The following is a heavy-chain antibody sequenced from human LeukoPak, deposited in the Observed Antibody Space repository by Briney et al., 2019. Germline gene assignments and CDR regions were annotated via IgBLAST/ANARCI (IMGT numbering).Heavy chain of an antibody. Sequence: SETLSLTCAVYGGSFSPYYWSWIRQSPDKGLEWIGEINHSGSTNYNPSLKSRVTISVDTSKNQFSLKLSSVTAADTAVYYCARHPYYFDYWGQGTLVTVSS. CDR1: GGSFSPYY. V-gene: IGHV4-34*01. CDR2: INHSGST. J-gene: IGHJ4*02. CDR3: ARHPYYFDY.